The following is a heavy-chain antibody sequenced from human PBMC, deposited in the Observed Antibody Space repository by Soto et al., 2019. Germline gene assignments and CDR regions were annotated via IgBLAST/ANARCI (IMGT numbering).Heavy chain of an antibody. V-gene: IGHV3-23*01. D-gene: IGHD3-22*01. CDR2: ISGSGTAT. CDR3: ARDGYDSSGDSEYFQY. Sequence: EVKLLESGGGLVQPGGSMRLSCEASGFPFWTYSMSWVRQAPRKGLEWVSGISGSGTATYYTDSVKGRFTVSRDNAWNSLHLQMNSLRVEDTAVYYCARDGYDSSGDSEYFQYWGQGTLVTVSS. CDR1: GFPFWTYS. J-gene: IGHJ1*01.